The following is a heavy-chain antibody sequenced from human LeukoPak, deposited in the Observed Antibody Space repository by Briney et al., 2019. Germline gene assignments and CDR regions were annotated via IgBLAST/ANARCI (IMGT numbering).Heavy chain of an antibody. CDR3: ARVESWEHSGSSQDAFDI. D-gene: IGHD1-26*01. Sequence: RASVKVSCKASGYTFISYYMHWVRQAPGQGLEWMGIINPIGGRTSYAQKFQGRVTMTRDTSTSTVYMELSSLRSEDTAVYYCARVESWEHSGSSQDAFDIWGQGTMVTVSS. CDR1: GYTFISYY. V-gene: IGHV1-46*01. CDR2: INPIGGRT. J-gene: IGHJ3*02.